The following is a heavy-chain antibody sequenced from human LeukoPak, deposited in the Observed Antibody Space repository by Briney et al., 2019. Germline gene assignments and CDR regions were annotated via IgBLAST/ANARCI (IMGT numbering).Heavy chain of an antibody. CDR3: AKARRGAIAAALHFQH. V-gene: IGHV3-73*01. Sequence: PGGSLRLSCAASGFTFSGSALHWVRQASGKGLEWVGRIRSTANGYATAYAASVKGRFTISRDNSKNTLYLQMNSLRAEDTAVYYCAKARRGAIAAALHFQHWGQGTLVTVSS. D-gene: IGHD6-13*01. CDR1: GFTFSGSA. J-gene: IGHJ1*01. CDR2: IRSTANGYAT.